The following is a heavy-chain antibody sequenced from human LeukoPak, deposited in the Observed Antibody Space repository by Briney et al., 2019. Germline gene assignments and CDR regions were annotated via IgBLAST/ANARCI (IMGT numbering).Heavy chain of an antibody. Sequence: PGRSLRLSCAASGFTFSSYGMHWVRQAPGKGLEWVAVISYDGSNKYYADSVKGRFTISRDNSKNTLYLQMNSLRAEDTAVYYCAKERTYYYGSGSYSSFDYWGQGTLVTVPS. D-gene: IGHD3-10*01. CDR3: AKERTYYYGSGSYSSFDY. CDR2: ISYDGSNK. CDR1: GFTFSSYG. J-gene: IGHJ4*02. V-gene: IGHV3-30*18.